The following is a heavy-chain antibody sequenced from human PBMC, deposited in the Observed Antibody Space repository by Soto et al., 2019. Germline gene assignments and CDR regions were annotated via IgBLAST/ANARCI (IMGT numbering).Heavy chain of an antibody. CDR2: IYSSGST. CDR3: AREGTYGNYVGTLDY. CDR1: GFTFSSYW. J-gene: IGHJ4*02. Sequence: GSMRLSCAASGFTFSSYWTSWVRQPAGKGLEWIGRIYSSGSTNSNPSLKRRVTMSLDTSKNQFSLKMTSMTAADTAFYYCAREGTYGNYVGTLDYWGRGALVTVSS. V-gene: IGHV4-4*07. D-gene: IGHD4-17*01.